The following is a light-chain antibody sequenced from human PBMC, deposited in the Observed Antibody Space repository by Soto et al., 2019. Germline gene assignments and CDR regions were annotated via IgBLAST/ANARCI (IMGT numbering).Light chain of an antibody. CDR1: SSDIGDNT. Sequence: QSVLTQPPSASGTPGQTVTISCSGSSSDIGDNTLNWFQQVPGTAPKLLIYNDNHRPSGVPDRFSGSRPGTSASLAISGLQSEDEADYYCATWDVSLNGRVFGGGTQRTVL. CDR2: NDN. J-gene: IGLJ3*02. CDR3: ATWDVSLNGRV. V-gene: IGLV1-44*01.